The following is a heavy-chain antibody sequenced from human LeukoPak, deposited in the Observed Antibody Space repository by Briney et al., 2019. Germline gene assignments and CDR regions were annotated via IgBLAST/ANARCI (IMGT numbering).Heavy chain of an antibody. CDR3: ATSLTTVTSTFDY. Sequence: GGSLRLSCAASGFTFDDYAMHWVRQTPEKGLEWVSGISWDSGSIGYADPVKGRFTISRDNAKNSLYLQMNSLRAEDTALYYCATSLTTVTSTFDYWGQGTLVTVSS. CDR2: ISWDSGSI. J-gene: IGHJ4*02. V-gene: IGHV3-9*01. CDR1: GFTFDDYA. D-gene: IGHD4-17*01.